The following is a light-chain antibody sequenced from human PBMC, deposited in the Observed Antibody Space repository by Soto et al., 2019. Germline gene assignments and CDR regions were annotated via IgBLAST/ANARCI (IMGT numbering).Light chain of an antibody. V-gene: IGKV3-20*01. Sequence: EIVLTQSQGPLTVSPGERVTLACRPSQSVSSSYLAWYQQKPGQAPRLLIYGASSRATGIPDRFSVSGSGTVFALTLSRLEAEAFAVYYCQQYSSSPPWTFGVGTQVDIK. CDR1: QSVSSSY. CDR3: QQYSSSPPWT. CDR2: GAS. J-gene: IGKJ1*01.